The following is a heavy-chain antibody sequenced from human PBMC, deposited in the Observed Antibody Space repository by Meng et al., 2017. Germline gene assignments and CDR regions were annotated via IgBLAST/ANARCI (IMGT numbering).Heavy chain of an antibody. J-gene: IGHJ4*02. Sequence: GGSLRLSCAASGFTFSSYAMHWVRQAPGKGLEWVAVISYDGSNKYYTDSVKGRFTISRDNSKNTLYLQMNSLRAEDTAVYYCAMGGIVDYYFDYWGQGTLVTVSS. V-gene: IGHV3-30*04. D-gene: IGHD1-26*01. CDR3: AMGGIVDYYFDY. CDR2: ISYDGSNK. CDR1: GFTFSSYA.